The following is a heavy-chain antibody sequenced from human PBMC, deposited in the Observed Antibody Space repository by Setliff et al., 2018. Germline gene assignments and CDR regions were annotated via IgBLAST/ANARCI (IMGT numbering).Heavy chain of an antibody. CDR1: GGSISPYY. CDR2: VRYNGRA. J-gene: IGHJ6*03. Sequence: ETLSLTCSVSGGSISPYYWSWIRQSPGTRLEFIAHVRYNGRAVYNPSLKSRASISIDTSKRQFSLKLRSLTAADTAIYYCTRVIDAFYNYPDVWGKGIRVTVS. D-gene: IGHD2-21*01. CDR3: TRVIDAFYNYPDV. V-gene: IGHV4-59*01.